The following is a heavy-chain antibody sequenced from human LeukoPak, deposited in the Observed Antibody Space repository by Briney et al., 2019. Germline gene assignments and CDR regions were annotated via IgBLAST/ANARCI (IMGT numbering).Heavy chain of an antibody. Sequence: SETLSLTCTVSGGSIRSYFWTWIRQPAGKGLEWIGLIYTNGSTNYNPSLKSRVTMSVDMSKNQFSLKLNSVTAADTAVYYCPRDLVAAAGTQAYYYGMDVWGQGTTVTVSS. CDR1: GGSIRSYF. V-gene: IGHV4-4*07. D-gene: IGHD6-13*01. CDR3: PRDLVAAAGTQAYYYGMDV. CDR2: IYTNGST. J-gene: IGHJ6*01.